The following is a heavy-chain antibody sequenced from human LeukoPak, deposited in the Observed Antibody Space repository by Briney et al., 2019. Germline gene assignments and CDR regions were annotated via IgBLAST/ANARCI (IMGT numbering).Heavy chain of an antibody. V-gene: IGHV4-34*01. CDR2: INHSGST. CDR3: ARGYVLRYFDWPYNWGAFDI. CDR1: GGSFSGYY. Sequence: SETLSLTCAVYGGSFSGYYWSWIRQPPGKGLEWIGEINHSGSTNYNPSLKSRVTISVDTSKNQFSLKLSSVTAADTAVYYCARGYVLRYFDWPYNWGAFDIWGQGTVVTVSS. D-gene: IGHD3-9*01. J-gene: IGHJ3*02.